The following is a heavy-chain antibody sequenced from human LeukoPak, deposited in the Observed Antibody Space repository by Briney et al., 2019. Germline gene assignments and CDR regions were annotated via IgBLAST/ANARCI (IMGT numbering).Heavy chain of an antibody. D-gene: IGHD3-9*01. CDR1: GGSINSYY. J-gene: IGHJ4*02. CDR3: ASGLRYFDLYY. CDR2: IYTSGST. Sequence: PSETLSLTCTVSGGSINSYYWTWIRQPAGKGLEWIGRIYTSGSTNYNPSLKSRVTISVDTSKNQFSLKLSSVTAADTAVYYCASGLRYFDLYYWGQGTLVTVSS. V-gene: IGHV4-4*07.